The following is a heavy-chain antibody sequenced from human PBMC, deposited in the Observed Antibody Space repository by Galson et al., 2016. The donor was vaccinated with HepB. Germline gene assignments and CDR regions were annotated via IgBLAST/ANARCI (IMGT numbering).Heavy chain of an antibody. V-gene: IGHV3-23*01. Sequence: SLRLSCAASGFTFNNYAMSWVRQAPGKGLEWVSGISGSGSGTYYAGTFYADSVKGRFTISRDNPKNTLYLQMNSLRAEDTAVYYCAKYRQGDFDYWGQGTLVTVSS. CDR3: AKYRQGDFDY. CDR1: GFTFNNYA. D-gene: IGHD3-16*02. J-gene: IGHJ4*02. CDR2: ISGSGSGT.